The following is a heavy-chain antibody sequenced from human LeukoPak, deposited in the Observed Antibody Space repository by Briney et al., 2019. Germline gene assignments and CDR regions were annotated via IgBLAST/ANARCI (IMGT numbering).Heavy chain of an antibody. J-gene: IGHJ4*02. V-gene: IGHV1-69*04. CDR3: ARDLDSSGYYVGVEGS. D-gene: IGHD3-22*01. CDR2: IIPILGIA. Sequence: SVKVSCKASGGTFSSYAISWVRQAPGQGLEWMGRIIPILGIANYAQKLQGRVTITADKSTSTAYMELSSLRSEDTAVYYCARDLDSSGYYVGVEGSWGQGTLVTVSS. CDR1: GGTFSSYA.